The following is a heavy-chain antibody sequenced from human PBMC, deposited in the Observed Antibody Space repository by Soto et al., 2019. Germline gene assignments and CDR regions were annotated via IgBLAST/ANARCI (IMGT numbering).Heavy chain of an antibody. CDR2: IIPIFGTA. V-gene: IGHV1-69*01. D-gene: IGHD2-15*01. CDR3: AREGGYCSGGSCYVFDP. J-gene: IGHJ5*02. CDR1: GGTFSNYG. Sequence: QVQLVQSGAEVKKPGSSVKVSCKASGGTFSNYGISWVRQAAGQGLEWMGGIIPIFGTANYAQKFQGRVTITADESTSTAYMELSSLRSEDTSVYYCAREGGYCSGGSCYVFDPWGQGTLVTVSS.